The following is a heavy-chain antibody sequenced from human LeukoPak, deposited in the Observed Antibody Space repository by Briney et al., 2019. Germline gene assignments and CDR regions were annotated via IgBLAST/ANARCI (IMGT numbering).Heavy chain of an antibody. CDR1: GGSISSGDYY. CDR2: INHSGST. D-gene: IGHD1-26*01. CDR3: ASRHLGGSYLVHGFAP. V-gene: IGHV4-30-4*01. J-gene: IGHJ5*02. Sequence: SQTLSLTCTVSGGSISSGDYYWSWIRQPPGKGLEWIGEINHSGSTNYNPSLKSRVTISVDTSKNQFSLKLSSVTAADPAVYSGASRHLGGSYLVHGFAPGGQGTLFTASS.